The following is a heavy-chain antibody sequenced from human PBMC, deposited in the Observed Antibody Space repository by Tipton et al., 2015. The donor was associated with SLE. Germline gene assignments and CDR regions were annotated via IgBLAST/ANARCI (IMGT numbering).Heavy chain of an antibody. J-gene: IGHJ4*02. CDR3: SRDVAQNNFYGSGYSY. Sequence: SLRLSCAASGFTFTNYWMAWVRQAPGKGLERVANIKPDGTEKYYLDSVKGRFTTSRDNAKNSLYLQMNSLRAEDTAVYYCSRDVAQNNFYGSGYSYWGQGTLLTVSS. CDR1: GFTFTNYW. CDR2: IKPDGTEK. D-gene: IGHD2-15*01. V-gene: IGHV3-7*01.